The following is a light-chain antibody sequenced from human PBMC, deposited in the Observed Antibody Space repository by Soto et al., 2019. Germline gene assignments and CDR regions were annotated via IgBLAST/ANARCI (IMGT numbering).Light chain of an antibody. V-gene: IGKV1-9*01. CDR1: QALSNY. J-gene: IGKJ1*01. CDR3: QQYNTYWT. CDR2: SAS. Sequence: DIQLTHSPSVLSASVGDTVTITCRASQALSNYLAWYQQKPGKAPDLLIYSASTLQTGVPSRFSGSGSGTEFTLTISSLQPDDFATYYCQQYNTYWTFGQGTKVDIK.